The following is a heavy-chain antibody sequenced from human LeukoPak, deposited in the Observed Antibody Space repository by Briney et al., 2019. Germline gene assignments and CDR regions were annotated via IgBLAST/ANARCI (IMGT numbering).Heavy chain of an antibody. CDR3: AKDTRRNGGFDY. J-gene: IGHJ4*02. V-gene: IGHV3-9*01. CDR1: GFTFSSYA. D-gene: IGHD3-16*01. CDR2: ISWNSGSI. Sequence: SLRLSCAASGFTFSSYAMHWVRQAPGKGLEWVSGISWNSGSIGYADSVKGRFTISRDNAKNSLYLQMNSLRAEDTALYYCAKDTRRNGGFDYWGQGTLVTVSS.